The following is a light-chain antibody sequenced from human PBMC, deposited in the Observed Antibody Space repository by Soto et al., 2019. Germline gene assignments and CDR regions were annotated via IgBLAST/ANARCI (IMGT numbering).Light chain of an antibody. V-gene: IGKV1-13*02. Sequence: AIQLTQFPSSLSASVGDRVTITCRASQGIGSDLAWYQQKAGKAPKLLIFEASTLHSGVPSRFSGSGSGTDFTLTISCLQSEDFATYYCQQYYSYPRTFGQGTKVDI. CDR3: QQYYSYPRT. CDR1: QGIGSD. J-gene: IGKJ1*01. CDR2: EAS.